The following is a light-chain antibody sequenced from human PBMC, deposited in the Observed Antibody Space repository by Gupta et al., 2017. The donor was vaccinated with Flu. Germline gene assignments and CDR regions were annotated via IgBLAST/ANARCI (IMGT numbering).Light chain of an antibody. Sequence: EIVMTQSPATLSVSPGERATLSCRASQSVSSNLAWYLQKPGQGPRLLIYGASTRATGIPARFSGSGSGTEFTLTISSLQSEDFAVYYCQQYNNWPPMYTFGQGTKLEIK. CDR3: QQYNNWPPMYT. J-gene: IGKJ2*01. CDR1: QSVSSN. CDR2: GAS. V-gene: IGKV3-15*01.